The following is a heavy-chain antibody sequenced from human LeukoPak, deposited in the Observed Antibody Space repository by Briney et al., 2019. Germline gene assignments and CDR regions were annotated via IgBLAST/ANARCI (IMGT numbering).Heavy chain of an antibody. CDR1: GGSFSGYY. V-gene: IGHV4-34*01. D-gene: IGHD2-2*02. CDR2: INHSGST. CDR3: ARGRVVPAAIGIDFDY. Sequence: SETLSLTCAVYGGSFSGYYWSWIRQPPGKGLEWIGEINHSGSTNYNPSLKSRVTISVDTSKNQFSLKLSSVTAADTAVYYCARGRVVPAAIGIDFDYWGQGTLVTVSS. J-gene: IGHJ4*02.